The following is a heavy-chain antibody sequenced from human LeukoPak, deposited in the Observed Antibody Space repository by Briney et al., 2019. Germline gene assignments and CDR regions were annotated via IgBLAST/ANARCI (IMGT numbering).Heavy chain of an antibody. CDR3: ARNRGVYYYYMDV. CDR1: GFTFSDYY. J-gene: IGHJ6*03. CDR2: ISGSDDTI. Sequence: PGGSLRLSCAASGFTFSDYYMSWIRLTPGKGLEWVSYISGSDDTIYYANSVKGRFTTSRDNAKNSLYLQMNSLRADDTAVYYCARNRGVYYYYMDVWGKGTTVTVSS. V-gene: IGHV3-11*04. D-gene: IGHD6-25*01.